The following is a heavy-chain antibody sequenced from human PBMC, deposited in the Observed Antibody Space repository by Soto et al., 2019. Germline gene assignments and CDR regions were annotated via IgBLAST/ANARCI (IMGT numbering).Heavy chain of an antibody. D-gene: IGHD6-6*01. CDR3: ARGPLSIAARRLNYNWFDP. J-gene: IGHJ5*02. CDR2: IIPILGIA. Sequence: SLKVACKASGGTFSSYTISWVRQAPGQGLEWMGRIIPILGIANYAQKFQGRVTITADKSTSTAYMELSSLRSEDTAVYYCARGPLSIAARRLNYNWFDPWGQGTLVTVSS. V-gene: IGHV1-69*02. CDR1: GGTFSSYT.